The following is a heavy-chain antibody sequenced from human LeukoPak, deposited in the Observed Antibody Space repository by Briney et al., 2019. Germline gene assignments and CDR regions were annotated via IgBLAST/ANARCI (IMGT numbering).Heavy chain of an antibody. D-gene: IGHD2-21*02. CDR1: GGSISSGGYS. V-gene: IGHV4-30-2*01. Sequence: SQTLSLTCAVSGGSISSGGYSWSWIRQPPGKGLEWIGYIYHSGSTYYNPSLKSRVTISVDRSKNQFSLKLSSVTAADTAVYYCARAYRGDSPDHWGQGTLVTVSS. CDR2: IYHSGST. J-gene: IGHJ4*02. CDR3: ARAYRGDSPDH.